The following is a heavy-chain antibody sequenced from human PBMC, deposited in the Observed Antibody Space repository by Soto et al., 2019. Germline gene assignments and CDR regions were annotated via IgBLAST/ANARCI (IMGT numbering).Heavy chain of an antibody. J-gene: IGHJ4*02. CDR3: ARKSGGHDY. Sequence: EVQLLESGGALIQPGGSLRLSCAASGFTFSDHGMSWVRQAPGKGLEWVSAITHAGLSIDYADSVKGRFTVSRDNSKNILFLQMSSLRAEDTAIYYCARKSGGHDYWGQGTLVTVSS. V-gene: IGHV3-23*01. D-gene: IGHD3-10*01. CDR2: ITHAGLSI. CDR1: GFTFSDHG.